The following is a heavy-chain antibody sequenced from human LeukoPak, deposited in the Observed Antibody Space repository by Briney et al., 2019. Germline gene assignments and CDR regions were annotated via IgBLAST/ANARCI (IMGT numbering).Heavy chain of an antibody. J-gene: IGHJ6*02. Sequence: GGSLRLSCAASGFTFSSYSMNWVRQAPGKGLEWVSSISSSSSYIYYADSVKGRFTISRDNAKNSLYLQMNSLRAEDTAVYYCASSSDYDFWSGYYLPYYYYGMDAWGQGATVTVSS. CDR1: GFTFSSYS. D-gene: IGHD3-3*01. CDR3: ASSSDYDFWSGYYLPYYYYGMDA. V-gene: IGHV3-21*01. CDR2: ISSSSSYI.